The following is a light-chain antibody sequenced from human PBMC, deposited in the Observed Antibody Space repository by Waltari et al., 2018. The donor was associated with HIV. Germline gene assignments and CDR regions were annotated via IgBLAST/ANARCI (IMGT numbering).Light chain of an antibody. CDR1: SSNIGSNT. V-gene: IGLV1-44*01. Sequence: QSVLTQPPSASGTPGQRVTISCSGSSSNIGSNTVNWYQQLPGTAPKLLIYSNNPRPSGVPYRFSGSKSGTSASLAFSGLQSEDEAEYYCAAWDGSLNGHVVFGGGTKLTVL. CDR3: AAWDGSLNGHVV. J-gene: IGLJ2*01. CDR2: SNN.